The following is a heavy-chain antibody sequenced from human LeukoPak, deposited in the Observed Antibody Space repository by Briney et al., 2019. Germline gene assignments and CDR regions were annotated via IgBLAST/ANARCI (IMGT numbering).Heavy chain of an antibody. Sequence: SGTLSLTCTVSGGSISSGDYYWSWIRQPPGKGLEWIGYIYYSGSTYYNPSLKSRVTISVDTSKNQFSLKLSSVTAADTAVYYCARGDFWSAYYFDYWGQGTLVTVSS. J-gene: IGHJ4*02. CDR3: ARGDFWSAYYFDY. CDR2: IYYSGST. V-gene: IGHV4-30-4*01. CDR1: GGSISSGDYY. D-gene: IGHD3-3*01.